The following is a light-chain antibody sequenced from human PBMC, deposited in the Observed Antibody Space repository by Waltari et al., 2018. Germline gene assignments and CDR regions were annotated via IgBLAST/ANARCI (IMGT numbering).Light chain of an antibody. CDR2: GNT. Sequence: QSGLTQPPSVSGVLGERVSIACSGSSSNLGAPYEVHWYQQVPGRAPRLLISGNTDRPSGVPDRFSGSRSATSASLAITGLQGEDEATYYCQSYDNDLSGWVFGGGTNLTVL. V-gene: IGLV1-40*01. J-gene: IGLJ3*02. CDR3: QSYDNDLSGWV. CDR1: SSNLGAPYE.